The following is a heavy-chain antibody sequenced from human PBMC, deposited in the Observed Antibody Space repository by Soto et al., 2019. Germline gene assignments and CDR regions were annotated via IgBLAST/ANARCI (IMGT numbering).Heavy chain of an antibody. V-gene: IGHV3-30*09. CDR3: ARMGLLHGMDV. CDR1: GFTFSSYA. J-gene: IGHJ6*02. D-gene: IGHD2-15*01. CDR2: ISYDGSNK. Sequence: QVPVVESGGGVVQPGRSLRLSCAASGFTFSSYAMHWVRQAPGKGLEWVALISYDGSNKYYADSVKGRFAISRDNSKNTLYLQMNSLRAEDTAVYYCARMGLLHGMDVWGQGTTVTVSS.